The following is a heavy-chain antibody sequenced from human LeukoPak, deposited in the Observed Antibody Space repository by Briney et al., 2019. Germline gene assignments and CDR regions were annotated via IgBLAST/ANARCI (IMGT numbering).Heavy chain of an antibody. D-gene: IGHD2-15*01. V-gene: IGHV3-21*01. J-gene: IGHJ4*02. Sequence: PGGSLRLSGAASGFTFSSYSANWVRQAPGKGLEWVSSISSSSSYIYYADSVKGRFTISRDNAKNSLYLQMNSLRAEDTAVYYCASSLGYCSGGSCYDEGYFDYWGQGTLVTVSS. CDR2: ISSSSSYI. CDR1: GFTFSSYS. CDR3: ASSLGYCSGGSCYDEGYFDY.